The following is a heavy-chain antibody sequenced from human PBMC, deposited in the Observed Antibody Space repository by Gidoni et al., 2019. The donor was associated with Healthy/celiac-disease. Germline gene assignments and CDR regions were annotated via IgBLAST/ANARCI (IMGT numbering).Heavy chain of an antibody. V-gene: IGHV3-30-3*01. D-gene: IGHD3-3*01. Sequence: QVQLVESGGGVVQPGRSMRLSCAAPGFTFSSYAMHWVRQAPGKGLEWVAVISYDGSNKYYADSVKGRFTISRDNSKNTLYLQMNSLRAEDTAVYYCARDFVLRFLEGSFDYWGQGTLVTVSS. J-gene: IGHJ4*02. CDR1: GFTFSSYA. CDR3: ARDFVLRFLEGSFDY. CDR2: ISYDGSNK.